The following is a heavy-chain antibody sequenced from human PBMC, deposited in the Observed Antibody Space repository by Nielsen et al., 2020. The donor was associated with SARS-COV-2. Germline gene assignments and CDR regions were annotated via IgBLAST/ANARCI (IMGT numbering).Heavy chain of an antibody. Sequence: GGSLRLSCAASGFTFSSYGMHWVRQAPGKGLEWVAVISYDGSNKYYADSVKGRFTISRDNSKNTLYLQMNSLRAEDTAVYYCTRVSSMWLTYMDVWGQGTMVTVSS. V-gene: IGHV3-30*03. CDR2: ISYDGSNK. J-gene: IGHJ6*02. CDR3: TRVSSMWLTYMDV. D-gene: IGHD6-19*01. CDR1: GFTFSSYG.